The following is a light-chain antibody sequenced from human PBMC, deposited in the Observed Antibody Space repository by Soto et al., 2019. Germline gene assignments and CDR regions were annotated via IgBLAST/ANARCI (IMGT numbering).Light chain of an antibody. V-gene: IGKV1-39*01. J-gene: IGKJ1*01. Sequence: DIQMTQSPSSLSASVGDRVTITCRASQSISSYLNWYQQKSGKAPKLLIYAASSLQSGVPSRFSGSGSGTEFTLTISSLQPDDFATYYCQQYDSYSTFGLGTKVDIK. CDR3: QQYDSYST. CDR2: AAS. CDR1: QSISSY.